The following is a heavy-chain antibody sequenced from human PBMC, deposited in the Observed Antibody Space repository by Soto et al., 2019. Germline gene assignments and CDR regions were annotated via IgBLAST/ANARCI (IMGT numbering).Heavy chain of an antibody. Sequence: EVQLLESGGGLVQPGGSLRLSCAASGFTFSSYAMSWVRQAPGKGLEWVSAISGSGGSTYYADSVKGRFTISRDNSKNTLYLQMNSLRAEDTAVYYCAKDGILVYCSGGSCYPFDYWGQGTLVTVSS. CDR1: GFTFSSYA. CDR3: AKDGILVYCSGGSCYPFDY. D-gene: IGHD2-15*01. CDR2: ISGSGGST. J-gene: IGHJ4*02. V-gene: IGHV3-23*01.